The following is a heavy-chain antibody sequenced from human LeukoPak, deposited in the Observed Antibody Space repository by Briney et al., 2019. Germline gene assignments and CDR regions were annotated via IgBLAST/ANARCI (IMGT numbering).Heavy chain of an antibody. CDR2: IYYSGST. J-gene: IGHJ4*02. Sequence: SETLSLTCTVSGGSISSSSYYWGWIRQPPGKGLGWIGSIYYSGSTYYNPSLKSRVTISVDTSKNQFSLKLSSVTAADTAVYYCARLFEGYYFDYWGQGTLVTVSS. CDR1: GGSISSSSYY. CDR3: ARLFEGYYFDY. V-gene: IGHV4-39*01.